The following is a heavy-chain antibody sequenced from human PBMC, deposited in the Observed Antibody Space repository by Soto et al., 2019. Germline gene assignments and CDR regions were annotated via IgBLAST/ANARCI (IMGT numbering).Heavy chain of an antibody. D-gene: IGHD3-10*01. CDR2: MSGNGGGT. V-gene: IGHV3-23*01. J-gene: IGHJ4*02. CDR3: AKVATLITMVRGVYFDH. Sequence: EVQLLESGGGLVQPGGSLRLSCAASGFTFSSYAMTWVRQAPGKGLEWVSAMSGNGGGTYYADSVKSRFTISRDYSKNTVYLQMNSLRAEDTAVYYCAKVATLITMVRGVYFDHWGQGTLVTVSA. CDR1: GFTFSSYA.